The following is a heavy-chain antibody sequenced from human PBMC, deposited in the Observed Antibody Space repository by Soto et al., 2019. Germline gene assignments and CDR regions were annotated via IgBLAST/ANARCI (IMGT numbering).Heavy chain of an antibody. CDR2: IDPSDSYT. D-gene: IGHD6-19*01. V-gene: IGHV5-10-1*01. CDR3: ARPRRGGWYVIDY. Sequence: VESLKISCKGSGYIFTSYWISWVRQMPGKGLEWMGRIDPSDSYTNYSPSFQGHVTISADKSISTAYLQWSSLKASDTAMYYCARPRRGGWYVIDYWGQGTLVTVSS. J-gene: IGHJ4*02. CDR1: GYIFTSYW.